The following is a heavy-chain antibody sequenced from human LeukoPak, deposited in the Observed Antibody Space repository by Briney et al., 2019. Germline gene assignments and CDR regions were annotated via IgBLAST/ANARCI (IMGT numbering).Heavy chain of an antibody. V-gene: IGHV1-2*02. CDR3: ARPIGSHFYYFDY. D-gene: IGHD1-26*01. J-gene: IGHJ4*02. CDR2: INPDSGGT. Sequence: ASVKVSCKASGYTFTGYYIHWVRQAPGQGLEWMGWINPDSGGTNYAQKFQGRVTMTRDTSITTAYMELSRLTSDDTAVYYCARPIGSHFYYFDYWGQGSLVTVSS. CDR1: GYTFTGYY.